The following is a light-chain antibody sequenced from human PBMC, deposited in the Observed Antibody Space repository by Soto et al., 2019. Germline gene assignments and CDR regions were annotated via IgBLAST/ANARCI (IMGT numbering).Light chain of an antibody. J-gene: IGKJ2*01. CDR1: QSVRSSY. CDR2: GPS. Sequence: EIVLTQSPDILSLSPGERATLSCRASQSVRSSYLAWYQQRPGQAPRLLIYGPSSRATGITDRFSGDGSGTDFTLTISRLEPEDFAVYYSQQYGSSPGYTFGQGTKLEIK. CDR3: QQYGSSPGYT. V-gene: IGKV3-20*01.